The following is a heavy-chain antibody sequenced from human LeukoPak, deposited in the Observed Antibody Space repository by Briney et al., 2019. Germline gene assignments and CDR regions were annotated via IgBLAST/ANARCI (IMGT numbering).Heavy chain of an antibody. Sequence: SETLSLTCTVSGGSISSYYWSWIRQPAGKGLDWIGRIYTSGSTNYNPSLKSRVTMSVDTSKNQFSLKLSSVTAADTAVYYCARDLSEYSSGWYPDYWGQGTLVTVSS. CDR1: GGSISSYY. D-gene: IGHD6-19*01. CDR3: ARDLSEYSSGWYPDY. CDR2: IYTSGST. J-gene: IGHJ4*02. V-gene: IGHV4-4*07.